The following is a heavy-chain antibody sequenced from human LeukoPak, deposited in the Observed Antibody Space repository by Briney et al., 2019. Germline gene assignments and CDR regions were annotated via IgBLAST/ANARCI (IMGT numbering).Heavy chain of an antibody. Sequence: GESLKISCKGSGYRFNNYWIGWVRQMPGKGLEWMGIIYPGDSDTRYSPSFQGQVTISADKSISTAYLQWSSLKASDTAMYYCAKHGIAAAGTMGTFFDYWGQGTLVTVSS. CDR2: IYPGDSDT. CDR3: AKHGIAAAGTMGTFFDY. CDR1: GYRFNNYW. V-gene: IGHV5-51*01. D-gene: IGHD6-13*01. J-gene: IGHJ4*02.